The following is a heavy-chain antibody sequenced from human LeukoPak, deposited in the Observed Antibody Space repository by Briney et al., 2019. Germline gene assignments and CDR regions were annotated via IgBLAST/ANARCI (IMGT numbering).Heavy chain of an antibody. Sequence: GGSLRLSCAASGFTFSSSGMHWVRQAPGKGLEWVAFIRNDGAIKYYVDSVKGRFTISRDNSMNTLYLQMNSLRAEDTAVYYCAKTGSSSWGFFDFWGQGTLVTVSS. CDR2: IRNDGAIK. J-gene: IGHJ4*02. V-gene: IGHV3-30*02. CDR1: GFTFSSSG. D-gene: IGHD6-13*01. CDR3: AKTGSSSWGFFDF.